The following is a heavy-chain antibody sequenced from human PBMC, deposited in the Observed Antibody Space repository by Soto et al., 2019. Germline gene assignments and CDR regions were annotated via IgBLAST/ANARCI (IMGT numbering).Heavy chain of an antibody. CDR1: GYTFGNND. CDR3: ARMATSGTLNWFDP. Sequence: RASVKVSCKASGYTFGNNDISWVRQATGQGLEWMGWMNPNSGNTGYAQKFQGRVSMTRNTSITTACLELSSLRSDDTAIYYCARMATSGTLNWFDPWGQGTLVTVSS. V-gene: IGHV1-8*01. CDR2: MNPNSGNT. J-gene: IGHJ5*02.